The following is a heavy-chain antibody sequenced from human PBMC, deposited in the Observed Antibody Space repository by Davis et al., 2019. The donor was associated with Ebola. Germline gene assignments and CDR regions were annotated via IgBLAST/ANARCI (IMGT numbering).Heavy chain of an antibody. Sequence: GGSLRLSCAASGFTFSNYWMNWVRKAQGKGLEWVANIKQDGSEKYYVDSVKGRSTISRDNAKNSLYLQMNSLRAEDTAVNYWARDSYYSDSSGSDYWGQGTLVTVSS. CDR1: GFTFSNYW. CDR3: ARDSYYSDSSGSDY. CDR2: IKQDGSEK. V-gene: IGHV3-7*01. D-gene: IGHD3-22*01. J-gene: IGHJ4*02.